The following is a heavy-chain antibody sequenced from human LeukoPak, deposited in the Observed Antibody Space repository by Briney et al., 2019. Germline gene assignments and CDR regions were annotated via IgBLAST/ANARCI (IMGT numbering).Heavy chain of an antibody. CDR3: AKDGYCSDGSCYPNFFDS. D-gene: IGHD2-15*01. CDR1: GFTFSSYE. V-gene: IGHV3-48*03. CDR2: ISSSGSTI. J-gene: IGHJ4*02. Sequence: GGSLRLSCAASGFTFSSYEMNWVRQAPGKGLEWVSYISSSGSTIYYADSVKGRFTISRDNSKNTLYLQMNSLRAEDTAVYYCAKDGYCSDGSCYPNFFDSWGQGTLVTVSS.